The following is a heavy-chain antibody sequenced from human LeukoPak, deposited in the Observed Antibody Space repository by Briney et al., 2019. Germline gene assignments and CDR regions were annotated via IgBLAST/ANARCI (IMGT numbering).Heavy chain of an antibody. V-gene: IGHV6-1*01. CDR1: GDSVSSNSAA. J-gene: IGHJ3*02. Sequence: SQTLSLTCAISGDSVSSNSAAWNWIRQSPSRGLEWLGRTYYRSKWYNDYAVSVKSRITINPDTSKNQFSLKLSSVTAADTAVYYCAKIAVAGHDAFDIWGQGTMVTVSS. D-gene: IGHD6-19*01. CDR2: TYYRSKWYN. CDR3: AKIAVAGHDAFDI.